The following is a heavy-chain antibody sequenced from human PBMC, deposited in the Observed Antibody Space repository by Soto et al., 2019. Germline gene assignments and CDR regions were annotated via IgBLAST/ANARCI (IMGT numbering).Heavy chain of an antibody. D-gene: IGHD3-22*01. CDR1: GFTFSSYA. Sequence: WSLRLSCAASGFTFSSYAMHWVRQAPGKGPEWVAVISYDGSNKYYADSVKGRFTISRDNSKNTLYLQMNSLRAEDTAVYYCARDPSMIVVVTIALDYWGQGTLVTVSS. CDR2: ISYDGSNK. CDR3: ARDPSMIVVVTIALDY. V-gene: IGHV3-30-3*01. J-gene: IGHJ4*02.